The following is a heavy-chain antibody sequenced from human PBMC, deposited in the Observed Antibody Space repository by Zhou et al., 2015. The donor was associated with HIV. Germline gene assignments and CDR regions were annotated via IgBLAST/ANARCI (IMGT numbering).Heavy chain of an antibody. CDR3: ARVFSDFWSGLRS. CDR1: GFTFSDYY. CDR2: ISSSGSTI. Sequence: QVQLVESGGGVVQPGRSLRLSCVASGFTFSDYYMNWIRQAPGKGLEWVSHISSSGSTIYYADSVKGRFTISRDNAKNSLYLQMNSLRAEDTAVYYCARVFSDFWSGLRSWGQGTLGHRLL. D-gene: IGHD3-3*01. J-gene: IGHJ5*02. V-gene: IGHV3-11*01.